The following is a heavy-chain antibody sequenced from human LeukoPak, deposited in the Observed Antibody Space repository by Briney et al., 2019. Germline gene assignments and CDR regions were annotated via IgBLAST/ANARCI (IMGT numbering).Heavy chain of an antibody. CDR1: ENTFTNYY. CDR3: ARDMSTAVTPISYAFDV. Sequence: ASVKVSCKASENTFTNYYMHWVRQAPGQGLEWLGIVNPNGGRTAYAQNFQGRVSMTRDTSTTTVYMELSSLRSDDTAVYYCARDMSTAVTPISYAFDVWGQGTMVTVSS. J-gene: IGHJ3*01. CDR2: VNPNGGRT. D-gene: IGHD4-23*01. V-gene: IGHV1-46*01.